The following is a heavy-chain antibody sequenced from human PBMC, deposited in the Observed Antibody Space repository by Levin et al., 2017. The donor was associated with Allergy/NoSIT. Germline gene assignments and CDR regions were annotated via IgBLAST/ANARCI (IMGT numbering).Heavy chain of an antibody. J-gene: IGHJ6*02. V-gene: IGHV3-11*01. Sequence: GESLKISCAASGFTFSDYYMSWVRQAPGKGLEWVSYIRTSGSTIYYADSVKGRFTMSRDNAKNSLYLQMNSLRADDTAVYYCARGGAVAGTTGYYYYGMDVWGQGSTVTVSS. CDR1: GFTFSDYY. CDR3: ARGGAVAGTTGYYYYGMDV. D-gene: IGHD6-19*01. CDR2: IRTSGSTI.